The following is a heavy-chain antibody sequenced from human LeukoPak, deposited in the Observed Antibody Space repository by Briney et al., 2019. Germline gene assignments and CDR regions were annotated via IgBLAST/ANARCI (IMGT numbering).Heavy chain of an antibody. D-gene: IGHD2/OR15-2a*01. Sequence: GGSLRLSCAASGFTFSRYAMSWVRQAAGKGLEWVSAISGSGGSTYYADSVKGRFTISRDNAKNSLYLQMNSLRAEDTAVYYCARCGKYWKSNWFDPWGQGTLVTVSS. CDR2: ISGSGGST. J-gene: IGHJ5*02. CDR3: ARCGKYWKSNWFDP. CDR1: GFTFSRYA. V-gene: IGHV3-23*01.